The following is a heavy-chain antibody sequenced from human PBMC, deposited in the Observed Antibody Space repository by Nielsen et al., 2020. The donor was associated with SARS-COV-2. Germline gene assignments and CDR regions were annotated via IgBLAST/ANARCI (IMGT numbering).Heavy chain of an antibody. CDR2: ISYDGSNN. CDR1: GFTFSPYA. J-gene: IGHJ4*02. V-gene: IGHV3-30*04. D-gene: IGHD1-26*01. Sequence: GGSLRLSCAASGFTFSPYAMHWVRQAPGKGLDWVAVISYDGSNNFYADSVKGRFTISRDNSKNTLYLQMNSLRAEDTAVYYCARTQVGATPYFDYWGQGTLVTVSS. CDR3: ARTQVGATPYFDY.